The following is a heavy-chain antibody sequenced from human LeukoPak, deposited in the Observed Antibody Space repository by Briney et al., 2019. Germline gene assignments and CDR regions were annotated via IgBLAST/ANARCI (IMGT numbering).Heavy chain of an antibody. CDR3: AREFKSYYGFWSGPTSLGFDP. D-gene: IGHD3-3*01. Sequence: ASVKVSCKASGYTFTSYGISWVRQAPGQGLEWMGWISAYNGNTNYAQKLQGRVTMTTDTSTSTAYMEPRSLRSDDTAVYYCAREFKSYYGFWSGPTSLGFDPWGQGTLVTVSS. J-gene: IGHJ5*02. V-gene: IGHV1-18*01. CDR2: ISAYNGNT. CDR1: GYTFTSYG.